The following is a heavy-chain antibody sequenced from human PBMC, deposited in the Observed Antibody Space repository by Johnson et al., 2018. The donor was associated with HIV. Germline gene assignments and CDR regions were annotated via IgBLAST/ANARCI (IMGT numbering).Heavy chain of an antibody. D-gene: IGHD5-12*01. V-gene: IGHV3-11*04. CDR2: ISSSGSTI. Sequence: QVQLVESGGGLVKPGGSLRLSCAASGFTFSDYYMSWIRQAPGKGLEWVSYISSSGSTIYYADSVKGRFTISRDNSKNTLYLQMNSLRAEDTAVYYCASLYSGYDNDAFDIWGQGTMVTVSS. CDR1: GFTFSDYY. J-gene: IGHJ3*02. CDR3: ASLYSGYDNDAFDI.